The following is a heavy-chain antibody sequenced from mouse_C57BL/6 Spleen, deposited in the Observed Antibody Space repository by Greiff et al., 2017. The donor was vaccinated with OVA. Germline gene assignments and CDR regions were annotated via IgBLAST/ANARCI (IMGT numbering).Heavy chain of an antibody. CDR2: ISSGSSTI. J-gene: IGHJ2*01. Sequence: DVHLVESGGGLVKPGGSLKLSCAASGFTFSDYGMHWVRQAPEKGLEWVAYISSGSSTIYYADTVKGRFTISRDNAKNTLFLQMTSLRSEDTAMYYCAGGYVDYWGQGTTLTVSS. V-gene: IGHV5-17*01. CDR3: AGGYVDY. CDR1: GFTFSDYG.